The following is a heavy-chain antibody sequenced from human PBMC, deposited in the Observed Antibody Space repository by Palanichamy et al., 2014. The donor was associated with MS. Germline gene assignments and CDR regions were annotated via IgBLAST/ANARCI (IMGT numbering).Heavy chain of an antibody. CDR1: GGSISSSSFS. Sequence: QLQLQESGPGLVKPSETLSLTCTVSGGSISSSSFSWGWIRQPPGKGLEWIGNVYYTGSTDYSPSLQSRVTTSVDTSKNQFSLKLSSVTAADTAVYYCARQALEEYCTSTTCPLHPPFDYWGQGTLVTVSS. J-gene: IGHJ4*02. CDR2: VYYTGST. D-gene: IGHD2-2*01. V-gene: IGHV4-39*01. CDR3: ARQALEEYCTSTTCPLHPPFDY.